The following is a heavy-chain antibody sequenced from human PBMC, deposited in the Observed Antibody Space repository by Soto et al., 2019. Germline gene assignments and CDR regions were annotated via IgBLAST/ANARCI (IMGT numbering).Heavy chain of an antibody. V-gene: IGHV4-34*01. CDR1: GGSFSCYY. CDR3: ARALYYDFWSGYSPFDY. D-gene: IGHD3-3*01. Sequence: SETLSLTCAVYGGSFSCYYWSWIRQPPGKGLEWIGEINHSGSTNYNPSLKSRVTISVDTSKNQFSLKLSSVTAADTAVYYCARALYYDFWSGYSPFDYWGQGTLVTVSS. CDR2: INHSGST. J-gene: IGHJ4*02.